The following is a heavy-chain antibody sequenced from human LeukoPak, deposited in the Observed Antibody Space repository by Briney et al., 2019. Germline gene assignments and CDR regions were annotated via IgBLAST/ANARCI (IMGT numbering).Heavy chain of an antibody. CDR2: TRNEANIYTT. J-gene: IGHJ3*02. CDR3: ASPVGATTVRAFDI. Sequence: GGSLRLSCAASGFIFSDHYMDRVRQAPGKGLEWVGRTRNEANIYTTKYAASVKGRFTISRDDSKNSLYLQMNSLKTEDTDVYYCASPVGATTVRAFDIWGQGTMVTVSS. D-gene: IGHD1-26*01. CDR1: GFIFSDHY. V-gene: IGHV3-72*01.